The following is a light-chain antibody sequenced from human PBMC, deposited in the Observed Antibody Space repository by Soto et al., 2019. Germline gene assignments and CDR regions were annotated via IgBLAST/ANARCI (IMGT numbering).Light chain of an antibody. J-gene: IGKJ4*01. CDR3: QQRSPWPPLT. CDR2: DAS. CDR1: QSVSSN. V-gene: IGKV3-11*01. Sequence: EIVLTQSPATLSLSPGESATLSCRASQSVSSNLAWYQQKPGQAPRLLIYDASNRATGITARFSGSGSGTDFTLTISSLEPEDFAVYYCQQRSPWPPLTFGGGTKVEIK.